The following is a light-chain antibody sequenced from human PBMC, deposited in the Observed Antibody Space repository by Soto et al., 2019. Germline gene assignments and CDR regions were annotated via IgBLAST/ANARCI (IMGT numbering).Light chain of an antibody. Sequence: QSVVTQPASVSGSPGQSITISCTGTSXVVGTYNDVSWHQQHPDTPPKLMIYEVSKRPSGVSNRFSGSKSGNTASLTISGLQPEDEADYFCSSYTVYSTYVFGTGTKVTVL. J-gene: IGLJ1*01. CDR3: SSYTVYSTYV. CDR1: SXVVGTYND. CDR2: EVS. V-gene: IGLV2-14*01.